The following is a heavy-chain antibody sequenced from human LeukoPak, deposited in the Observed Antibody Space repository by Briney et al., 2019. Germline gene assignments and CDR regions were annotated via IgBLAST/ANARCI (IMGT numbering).Heavy chain of an antibody. D-gene: IGHD2-21*02. Sequence: PGGSLRLSCAASGFTFGNYWMSWVRQAPRRGLEWVADIKQDGTQKYYVDSVEGRITISRDNIKNSLYLQVNSLRVEDTAVYYCARDCGSDCSQAFDLWGQGTMVTVSS. CDR2: IKQDGTQK. J-gene: IGHJ3*01. CDR3: ARDCGSDCSQAFDL. V-gene: IGHV3-7*05. CDR1: GFTFGNYW.